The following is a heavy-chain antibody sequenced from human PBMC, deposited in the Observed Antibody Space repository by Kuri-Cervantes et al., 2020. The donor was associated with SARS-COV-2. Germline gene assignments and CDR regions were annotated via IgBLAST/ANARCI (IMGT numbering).Heavy chain of an antibody. V-gene: IGHV3-7*03. CDR2: IKQDGSEK. CDR1: GFTFSSYW. CDR3: AKSKSHYYYYYMDA. J-gene: IGHJ6*03. Sequence: GESLKISCAASGFTFSSYWMSWVHQAPGKGLEWVANIKQDGSEKYYVDSVKGRFTISRDNAKNSLYLQMNSLRAEDTALYYCAKSKSHYYYYYMDAWGKGTTVTVSS.